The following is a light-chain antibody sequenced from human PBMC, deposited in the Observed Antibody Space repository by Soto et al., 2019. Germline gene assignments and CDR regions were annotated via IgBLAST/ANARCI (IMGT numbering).Light chain of an antibody. CDR3: QQSYSTPRT. Sequence: DLQMTQSPSSLSASVGDRVTITCRASQSISSYLNWYQQKPGKAPKLLIYAASSLQSGVPSRFSGSGSGTDFTLTISSLQPEDFATYYGQQSYSTPRTFGQGTKVEIK. CDR2: AAS. J-gene: IGKJ1*01. CDR1: QSISSY. V-gene: IGKV1-39*01.